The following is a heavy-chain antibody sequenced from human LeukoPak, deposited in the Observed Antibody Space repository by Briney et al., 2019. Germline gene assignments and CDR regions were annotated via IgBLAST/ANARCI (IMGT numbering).Heavy chain of an antibody. J-gene: IGHJ6*03. D-gene: IGHD6-19*01. V-gene: IGHV3-30*18. Sequence: PGGSLRLSCAASGFTFSSYGMHWVRQAPGKGLEWVAVISYDGSNKYYADSVKGRFTFSRDNSKNTLYLQMNSLRAEDTAVYYCAKDGQWLVLLPYYYMDVWGKGTTVTVSS. CDR2: ISYDGSNK. CDR3: AKDGQWLVLLPYYYMDV. CDR1: GFTFSSYG.